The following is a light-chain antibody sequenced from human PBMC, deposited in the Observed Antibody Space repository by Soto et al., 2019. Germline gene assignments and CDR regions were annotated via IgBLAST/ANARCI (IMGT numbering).Light chain of an antibody. V-gene: IGKV3-20*01. Sequence: EIVLTQSPDTLSLSPGQRATLSCRASQSVRSDYFAWYQQKPGQAPRVIIFGVSTRATGVPDRFSGSVSGTDFTLTISRLEPEDFALYYCQPYGNSPLTFGGGTKVEIK. CDR3: QPYGNSPLT. CDR2: GVS. J-gene: IGKJ4*01. CDR1: QSVRSDY.